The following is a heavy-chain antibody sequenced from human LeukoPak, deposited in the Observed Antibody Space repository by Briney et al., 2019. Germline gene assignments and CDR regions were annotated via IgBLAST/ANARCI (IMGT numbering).Heavy chain of an antibody. CDR3: VWDGYNPLGFDFDY. V-gene: IGHV1-69*13. CDR1: GGTFSSYA. J-gene: IGHJ4*02. D-gene: IGHD5-24*01. CDR2: ITPIFGTA. Sequence: ASVKVSCKASGGTFSSYAISWVRQAPGQGLEWMGGITPIFGTANYAQKFQGRVTITADESTSTAYMELSSLRSEDTAVYYCVWDGYNPLGFDFDYWGQGTLVTVSS.